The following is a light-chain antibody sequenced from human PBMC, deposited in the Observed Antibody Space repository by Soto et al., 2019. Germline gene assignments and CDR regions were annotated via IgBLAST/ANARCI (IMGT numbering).Light chain of an antibody. V-gene: IGKV3-11*01. Sequence: EIVLTQSPATLSLSPGERATVSCRASQSVSSYLAWYQQKPGQAPRLLIYDASKRATGIPARFSGGGSGTEVTLTISSLEPEDFAVYYCQQRSNWPRTFGQGTKVEIK. CDR2: DAS. CDR3: QQRSNWPRT. CDR1: QSVSSY. J-gene: IGKJ1*01.